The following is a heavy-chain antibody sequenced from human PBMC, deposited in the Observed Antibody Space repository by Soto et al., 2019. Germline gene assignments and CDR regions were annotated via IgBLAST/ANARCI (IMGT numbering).Heavy chain of an antibody. D-gene: IGHD6-13*01. V-gene: IGHV4-61*01. CDR1: GGSVSSGTYY. CDR3: ASGSSVSAYIDY. CDR2: IYNSGST. J-gene: IGHJ4*02. Sequence: PSETLSLTCTVSGGSVSSGTYYWSWIQQPPGKGLEWIGYIYNSGSTNYNPSLKSRVSISVDTSKNQFSLKLNSVTAADTAVYYCASGSSVSAYIDYWGQGTLVTVSS.